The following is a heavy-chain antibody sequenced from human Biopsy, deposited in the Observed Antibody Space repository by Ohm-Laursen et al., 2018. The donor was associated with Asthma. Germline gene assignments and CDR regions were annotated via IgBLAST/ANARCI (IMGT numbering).Heavy chain of an antibody. J-gene: IGHJ6*02. V-gene: IGHV4-39*01. D-gene: IGHD3-3*01. CDR2: ISYGGKT. CDR1: GGSMTPTSHY. CDR3: ARRITIFGVVQKDHGMDA. Sequence: SDTLSLTCTVSGGSMTPTSHYRDWIRQAPGKGLEWIGYISYGGKTSYNPSLKNRVTISRDTSKNQFSLRLTSVTAADTAVYFCARRITIFGVVQKDHGMDAWGQGTTVIVSS.